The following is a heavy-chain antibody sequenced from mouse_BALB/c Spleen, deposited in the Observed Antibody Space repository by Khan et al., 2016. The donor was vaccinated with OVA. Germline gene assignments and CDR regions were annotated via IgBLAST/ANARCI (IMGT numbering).Heavy chain of an antibody. D-gene: IGHD3-2*02. CDR1: GYTFTSYY. Sequence: QVQLKQSGAELVKPGASVRLSCKASGYTFTSYYLYWVKQRPGQGLEWIGDINPSSGGTNFNEKFKSKATLTVDKSSSTAYIQLNSLTSEDSAVYYCTRSGYCSFAYWGQGTLVTVSA. CDR2: INPSSGGT. V-gene: IGHV1S81*02. CDR3: TRSGYCSFAY. J-gene: IGHJ3*01.